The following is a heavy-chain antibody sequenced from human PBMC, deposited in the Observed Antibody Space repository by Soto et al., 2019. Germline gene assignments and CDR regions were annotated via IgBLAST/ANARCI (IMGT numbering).Heavy chain of an antibody. CDR2: IYWDDAK. Sequence: QITLRESGPTLVKPTQTLTLTCTVSGFSLSTNGVAVGWIRQPPGKALEWLALIYWDDAKFYSPSLKSRLTITEDTARNQVVLTVTNMDSCDTSIYFCAFSGPVTMDDVDFGGQGTLFIVSS. CDR1: GFSLSTNGVA. V-gene: IGHV2-5*02. CDR3: AFSGPVTMDDVDF. J-gene: IGHJ4*02. D-gene: IGHD6-19*01.